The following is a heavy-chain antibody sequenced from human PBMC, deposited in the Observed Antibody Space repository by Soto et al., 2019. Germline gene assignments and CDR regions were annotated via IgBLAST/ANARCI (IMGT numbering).Heavy chain of an antibody. J-gene: IGHJ6*02. CDR2: INPNSGGT. CDR3: ASRGTGGTGGMDV. D-gene: IGHD2-8*02. V-gene: IGHV1-2*04. Sequence: AAVKVSCKASGYTFTGYYMHWVRQAPGQGLEWMGWINPNSGGTNYAQKFQGWVTMTRDTSISTAYMELSRLRSDDTAVYYCASRGTGGTGGMDVWGQGTTVTVSS. CDR1: GYTFTGYY.